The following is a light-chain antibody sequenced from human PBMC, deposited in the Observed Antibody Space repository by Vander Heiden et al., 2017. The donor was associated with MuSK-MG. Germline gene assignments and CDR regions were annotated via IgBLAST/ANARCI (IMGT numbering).Light chain of an antibody. J-gene: IGLJ3*02. CDR1: SSDVGSYNL. V-gene: IGLV2-23*01. CDR2: EGS. CDR3: CSYAGSSTFWV. Sequence: QSALTQPASVSGSPGQSITISCTGTSSDVGSYNLVSWYQQHPGQAPKLIIYEGSKPPSGVSKRLSGFKSGNTASLTISGLQAEDEADYYCCSYAGSSTFWVFGGGTKLTVL.